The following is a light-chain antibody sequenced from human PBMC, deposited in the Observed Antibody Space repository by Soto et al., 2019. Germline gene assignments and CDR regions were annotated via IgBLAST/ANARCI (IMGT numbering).Light chain of an antibody. V-gene: IGKV3-15*01. CDR1: QSVSSN. CDR3: GQFVSSPPRT. J-gene: IGKJ1*01. CDR2: GAS. Sequence: EIVMTQSPATLSVSPGERATLSCRASQSVSSNLAWYQQKPGQAPRLLIYGASTRATGIPARFSGSGSGTDFTLTISRLEPEDFAVYYCGQFVSSPPRTFGQGTKVDIK.